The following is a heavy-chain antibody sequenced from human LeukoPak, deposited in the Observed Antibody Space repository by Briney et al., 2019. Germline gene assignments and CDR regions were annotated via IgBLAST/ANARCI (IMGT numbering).Heavy chain of an antibody. J-gene: IGHJ6*02. CDR2: IWYDGSNK. Sequence: GGSLRLSCAASGFTFSSYGMHWVRQAPGKGLEWVAVIWYDGSNKYYADSVKGRFTISRDNAKNSLYLQMTSLRAEDTAVYYCARDGIDYGDSYGMDVWGQGTTATVSS. CDR3: ARDGIDYGDSYGMDV. V-gene: IGHV3-33*01. CDR1: GFTFSSYG. D-gene: IGHD4-17*01.